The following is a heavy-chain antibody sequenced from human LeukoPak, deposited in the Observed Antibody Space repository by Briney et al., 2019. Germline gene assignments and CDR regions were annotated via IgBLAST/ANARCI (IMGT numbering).Heavy chain of an antibody. CDR2: IYYSGST. CDR3: ARHGGVVRGEGSDAFDI. V-gene: IGHV4-59*08. Sequence: SETLSLTCTVAGGSISSYYWSWIRQPPGKGVEWIGDIYYSGSTNSNPSLKSRVTISVDTSRNHLSLKLSSVTAADTAVYYCARHGGVVRGEGSDAFDIWGQGTMVTVSS. D-gene: IGHD3-10*01. CDR1: GGSISSYY. J-gene: IGHJ3*02.